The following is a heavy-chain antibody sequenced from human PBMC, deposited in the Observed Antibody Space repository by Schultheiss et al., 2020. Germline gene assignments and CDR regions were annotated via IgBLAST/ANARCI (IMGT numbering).Heavy chain of an antibody. CDR2: INHSGST. Sequence: SATLSLTCAVYGGSFSGYYWSWIRQPPGKGLEWIGEINHSGSTNYNPSLKSRVTISVDTSKNQFSLKLSSVTAADTAVYYCARDYGGLSFWGQGTLVTV. CDR1: GGSFSGYY. D-gene: IGHD4-23*01. V-gene: IGHV4-34*01. J-gene: IGHJ4*02. CDR3: ARDYGGLSF.